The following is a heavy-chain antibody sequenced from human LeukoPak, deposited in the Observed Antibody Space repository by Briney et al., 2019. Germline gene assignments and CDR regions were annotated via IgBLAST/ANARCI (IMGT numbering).Heavy chain of an antibody. J-gene: IGHJ3*02. CDR3: ARDRGDAFDI. V-gene: IGHV4-59*01. Sequence: SETLSLTCTVSGGSISSYYWSWIRQPPGKGLEWIGYIYYSGSTNYNPSLKSRVSISVDTSKNQFSLKLSYVTAADTAVYYCARDRGDAFDIWGQGTMVTVSS. CDR1: GGSISSYY. CDR2: IYYSGST.